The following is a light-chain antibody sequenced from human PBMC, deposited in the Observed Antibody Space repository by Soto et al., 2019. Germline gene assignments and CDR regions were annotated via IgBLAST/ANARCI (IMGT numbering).Light chain of an antibody. CDR3: HQRQSWPRT. CDR1: QYVGTR. Sequence: IVLTQSPATLSSSPCETATLSCRASQYVGTRLAWYQHKPGQAPRLLIYYTSNRATGIPARFSGSGSGTDFTLTINSLAPEDFAIYYCHQRQSWPRTFGQGTKVDI. V-gene: IGKV3-11*01. CDR2: YTS. J-gene: IGKJ1*01.